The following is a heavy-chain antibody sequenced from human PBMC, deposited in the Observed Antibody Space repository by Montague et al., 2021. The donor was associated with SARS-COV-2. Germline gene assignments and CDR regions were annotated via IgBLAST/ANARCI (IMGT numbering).Heavy chain of an antibody. J-gene: IGHJ4*02. D-gene: IGHD1-1*01. CDR2: VHYTGYT. CDR3: ARAQDTCFIANCVNYFDI. Sequence: SETRSLTCGVSGESISGYYWSWIRQSPGKGLEWIGFVHYTGYTDYNPSLKNRVTISLDTPRNHFSLSLRSLTAADTAVYYCARAQDTCFIANCVNYFDIWGLGALVTVSS. CDR1: GESISGYY. V-gene: IGHV4-59*01.